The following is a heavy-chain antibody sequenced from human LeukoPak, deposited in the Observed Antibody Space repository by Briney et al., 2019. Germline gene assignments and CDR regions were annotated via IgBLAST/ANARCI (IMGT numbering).Heavy chain of an antibody. CDR2: IYYSGST. V-gene: IGHV4-31*03. CDR3: ARDRSPSGTSTGNLDF. Sequence: SQTLSLTCTVSGGSIGSTTYYWSWIRQHPGKGLEWIGYIYYSGSTYYNPSLKSRVTISVDTSKNQFSLKLSSVTAADTAVYYCARDRSPSGTSTGNLDFWGQGTLVTVSS. J-gene: IGHJ4*02. CDR1: GGSIGSTTYY. D-gene: IGHD1-26*01.